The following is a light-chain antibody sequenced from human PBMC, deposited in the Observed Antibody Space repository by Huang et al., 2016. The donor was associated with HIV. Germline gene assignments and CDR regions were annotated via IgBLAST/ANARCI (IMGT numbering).Light chain of an antibody. CDR1: EGIKKD. V-gene: IGKV1-6*01. CDR2: NAS. Sequence: AIQMTQSPSSLSASVGDRVTITCRAREGIKKDLGWYQQKPGKAPKLLIYNASKLQGGVPSIFSGGGYDTDFTLTISSLQPEDFATYYCLQDYSYPLTFGGGTKVEFK. J-gene: IGKJ4*01. CDR3: LQDYSYPLT.